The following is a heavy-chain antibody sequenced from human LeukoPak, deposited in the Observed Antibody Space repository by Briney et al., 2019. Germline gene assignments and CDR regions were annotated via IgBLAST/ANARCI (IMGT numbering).Heavy chain of an antibody. V-gene: IGHV3-21*01. Sequence: GGSLRLSCAASGFTFSRYWMSWVRQVPGKGLEWVSAISSSSTYIYYADSVKGRFTISRDDAKKSLYLQMNSLRAEDTAVYYCARDYDSSGWYGSLFDPWGQGTLVTVSS. CDR1: GFTFSRYW. CDR3: ARDYDSSGWYGSLFDP. D-gene: IGHD6-19*01. J-gene: IGHJ5*02. CDR2: ISSSSTYI.